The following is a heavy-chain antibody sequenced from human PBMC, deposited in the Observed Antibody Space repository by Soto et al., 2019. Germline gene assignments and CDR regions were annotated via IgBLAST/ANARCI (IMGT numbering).Heavy chain of an antibody. V-gene: IGHV1-2*04. D-gene: IGHD6-19*01. CDR3: AIFSSGRGYYYYGMDV. Sequence: QVQLVQSGAEVKKPGASVKVSCKASGYTFTGYYMHWVRQAPGQGLEWMGWINPNSGGTNYAQKFQGWVTMTRDTSISTAYMELSRLRSDDTAVYYCAIFSSGRGYYYYGMDVWSQGTTVTVSS. CDR1: GYTFTGYY. J-gene: IGHJ6*02. CDR2: INPNSGGT.